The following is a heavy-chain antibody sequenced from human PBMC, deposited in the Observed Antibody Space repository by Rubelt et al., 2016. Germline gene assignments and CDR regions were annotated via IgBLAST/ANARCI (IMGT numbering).Heavy chain of an antibody. CDR1: GYTFTSYG. CDR2: ISAYNGNT. Sequence: QVQLVQSGAEVKKPGASVKVSCKASGYTFTSYGISWVRQAPGQGLEWMGWISAYNGNTNYAPKLQGRSPMTTAPSTSKAYRGLRSLRSDDPAVYYCARERDDYGDYWGQGTLVTVSS. V-gene: IGHV1-18*01. CDR3: ARERDDYGDY. J-gene: IGHJ4*02. D-gene: IGHD5-24*01.